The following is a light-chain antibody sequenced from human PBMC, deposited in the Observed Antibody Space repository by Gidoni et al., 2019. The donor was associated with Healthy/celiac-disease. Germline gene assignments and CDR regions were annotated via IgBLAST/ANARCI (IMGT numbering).Light chain of an antibody. CDR1: QSISNS. CDR2: AAS. J-gene: IGKJ4*01. Sequence: QITSSPSPLSASVGDRVTITCRASQSISNSLDWYQQKPGKAPKLLLYAASRLESGVPSRFSGSGSGTDYTLTISSLQPEDFATYYCQQYYSTPRTFGGGTKVEIK. V-gene: IGKV1-NL1*01. CDR3: QQYYSTPRT.